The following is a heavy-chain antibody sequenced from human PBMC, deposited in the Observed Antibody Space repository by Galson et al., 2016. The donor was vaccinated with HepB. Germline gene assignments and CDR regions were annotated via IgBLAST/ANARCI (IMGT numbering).Heavy chain of an antibody. CDR1: SGSIGSSRYY. CDR3: ASHCGGDCYNNLADAFDI. J-gene: IGHJ3*02. CDR2: VYYSGTA. V-gene: IGHV4-39*01. D-gene: IGHD2-21*01. Sequence: SETLSLTCTVSSGSIGSSRYYWGWIRQPPGKGLEWIGSVYYSGTAYYDPSLKSRVSISVDTSKNQFSLRLSSVTAGDTAVYFCASHCGGDCYNNLADAFDIWGRGTMVTVSS.